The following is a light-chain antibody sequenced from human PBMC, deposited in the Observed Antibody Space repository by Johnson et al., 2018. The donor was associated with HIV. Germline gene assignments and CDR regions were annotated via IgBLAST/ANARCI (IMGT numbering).Light chain of an antibody. CDR1: SSNIGNNY. J-gene: IGLJ1*01. Sequence: QPPSVSAAPGQKVTISCSGSSSNIGNNYVSWYQQLPGTAPKLLIYENNKRPSGIPDRFSGSKSGTSATLGITGLQTGDEADYYCGTWDSSLSAYVFGTGTKVTVL. CDR3: GTWDSSLSAYV. V-gene: IGLV1-51*02. CDR2: ENN.